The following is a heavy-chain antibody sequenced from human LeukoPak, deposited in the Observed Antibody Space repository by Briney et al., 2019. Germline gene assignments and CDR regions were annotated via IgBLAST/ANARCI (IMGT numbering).Heavy chain of an antibody. D-gene: IGHD5-12*01. Sequence: GGSLRLSCAASGFTFSSYWMSWVRQAPGKGREWVANIKQDGSEKYYVDSVKGRFTISRDNAKNSLYLQMNSLRAEDTAVYYCAKILSGYDSPFDYWGQGTLVTVSS. V-gene: IGHV3-7*01. J-gene: IGHJ4*02. CDR1: GFTFSSYW. CDR2: IKQDGSEK. CDR3: AKILSGYDSPFDY.